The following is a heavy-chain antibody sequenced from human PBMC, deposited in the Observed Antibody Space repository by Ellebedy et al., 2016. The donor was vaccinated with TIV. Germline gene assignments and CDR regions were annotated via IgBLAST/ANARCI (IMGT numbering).Heavy chain of an antibody. CDR3: ARDGGIAAAGQPKY. Sequence: AASVKVSCKASGGTFSSYAISWVRQAPGQGLEWMGRIIPILGIANYAQKFQGRVTMTTDTSTSTAYMELRSLRSDDTAVYYCARDGGIAAAGQPKYWGQGTLVTVSS. CDR2: IIPILGIA. CDR1: GGTFSSYA. J-gene: IGHJ4*02. D-gene: IGHD6-13*01. V-gene: IGHV1-69*04.